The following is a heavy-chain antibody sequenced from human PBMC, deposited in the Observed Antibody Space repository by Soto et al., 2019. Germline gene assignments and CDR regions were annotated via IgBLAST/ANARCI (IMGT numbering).Heavy chain of an antibody. D-gene: IGHD3-22*01. J-gene: IGHJ4*02. V-gene: IGHV4-30-4*08. CDR3: ARVDSSGYQPFDY. CDR1: GGSISSSSYY. CDR2: IYYSGST. Sequence: SETLSLTCTVSGGSISSSSYYWSWIRQPPGKGLEWIGYIYYSGSTYYNPSLKSRVTISVDTSKNQFSLKLSSVTAADTAVYYCARVDSSGYQPFDYWGQGTLVTVSS.